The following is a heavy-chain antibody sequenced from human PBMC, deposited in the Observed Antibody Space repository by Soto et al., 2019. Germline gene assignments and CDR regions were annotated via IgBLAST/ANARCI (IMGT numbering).Heavy chain of an antibody. D-gene: IGHD2-15*01. Sequence: EVQLVESGGGLVKPGGSLRLSCAASVFTFSSYSMNWVRQAPGKGLEWVSSISSSSSSIYYADSVKGRFTISRDNAKNSLYLQMNSLRAEDTAVYYCAGYCSGRSCYSEADYWGQGTLVTVSS. V-gene: IGHV3-21*01. CDR2: ISSSSSSI. J-gene: IGHJ4*02. CDR1: VFTFSSYS. CDR3: AGYCSGRSCYSEADY.